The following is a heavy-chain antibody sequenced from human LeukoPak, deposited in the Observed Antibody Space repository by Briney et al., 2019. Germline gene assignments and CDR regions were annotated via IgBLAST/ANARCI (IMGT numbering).Heavy chain of an antibody. J-gene: IGHJ6*02. CDR3: AKGLWDYYGSGIMYYTMDV. Sequence: GGSLRLSCAASGFTFSSYWMDWVRQVPGKGLVWVSGINSDGRMTRYAESVKGRFTISRDNAKNTLYLQMSSLRAEDTAVYYCAKGLWDYYGSGIMYYTMDVWGQGTTVTVSS. CDR1: GFTFSSYW. V-gene: IGHV3-74*01. D-gene: IGHD3-10*01. CDR2: INSDGRMT.